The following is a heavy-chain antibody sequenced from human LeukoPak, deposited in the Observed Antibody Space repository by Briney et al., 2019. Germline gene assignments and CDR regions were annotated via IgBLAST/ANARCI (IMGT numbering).Heavy chain of an antibody. D-gene: IGHD4-23*01. CDR3: AGDFPGGETIGFDD. CDR1: GFTFSSYG. V-gene: IGHV3-33*01. Sequence: GGSLRLSCAASGFTFSSYGMHWVRQAPGKGLEWVAVIWYDGSNKYYADSVKGRFTISRDNSKNTLYLQMNSLRAEDTAVYYCAGDFPGGETIGFDDWGQGTLVTVSS. J-gene: IGHJ4*02. CDR2: IWYDGSNK.